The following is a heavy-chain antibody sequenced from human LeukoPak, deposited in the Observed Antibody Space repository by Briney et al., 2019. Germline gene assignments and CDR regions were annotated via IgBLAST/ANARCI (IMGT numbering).Heavy chain of an antibody. J-gene: IGHJ5*02. Sequence: SVKVSCKASGGTFSSYAVSWVRQAPGQGLEWMGRIIPIFGTANYAQKFQCRVTITTDESTSTAYMALSSLRSEDTAVYYCARVYNWNNWFDPWGQGTLVTVSS. CDR2: IIPIFGTA. CDR3: ARVYNWNNWFDP. CDR1: GGTFSSYA. D-gene: IGHD1-20*01. V-gene: IGHV1-69*05.